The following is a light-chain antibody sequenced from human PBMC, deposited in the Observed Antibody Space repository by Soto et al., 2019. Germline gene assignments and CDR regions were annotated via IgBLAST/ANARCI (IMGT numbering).Light chain of an antibody. J-gene: IGKJ2*01. Sequence: DIQMTQSPSSPSASVGDRVTITCRASQSISSYLNWYQQKPGKAPRLLIYAASSLQSGVSSRFSGSGSGTDFTLTISSLQPEDFAIYYCQQSYTNPYIFGQGTKLEIK. CDR3: QQSYTNPYI. CDR1: QSISSY. V-gene: IGKV1-39*01. CDR2: AAS.